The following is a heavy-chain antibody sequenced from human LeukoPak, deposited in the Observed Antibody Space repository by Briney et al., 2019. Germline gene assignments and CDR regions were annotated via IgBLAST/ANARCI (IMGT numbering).Heavy chain of an antibody. V-gene: IGHV3-23*01. Sequence: GGSLRLSCEASRFSFSTYPMGWVRRAPGKGLEWVSGISASGDVTFHADPLKGRFTISRDNSKNTLYLQMDSLRAEDTAKYYCAKSLLTTASGTGRAFDIWGQGTLVTVSS. CDR3: AKSLLTTASGTGRAFDI. D-gene: IGHD1-26*01. CDR2: ISASGDVT. J-gene: IGHJ4*02. CDR1: RFSFSTYP.